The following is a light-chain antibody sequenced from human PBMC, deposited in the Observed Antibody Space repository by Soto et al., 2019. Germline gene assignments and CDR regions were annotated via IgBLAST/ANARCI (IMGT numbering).Light chain of an antibody. CDR1: QDISKY. Sequence: DIQMTQSPSSLSASVGYRVTITGQASQDISKYLNWYQQKPGKAPKLLIYDVFNLETGVPSRFSGSGSVTHFTFTISSLQPEDVATYYCQQYESLPTFGGGTKVDIK. CDR2: DVF. CDR3: QQYESLPT. V-gene: IGKV1-33*01. J-gene: IGKJ4*01.